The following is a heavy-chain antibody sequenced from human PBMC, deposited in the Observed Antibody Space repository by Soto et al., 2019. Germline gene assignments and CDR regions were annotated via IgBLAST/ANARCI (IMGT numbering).Heavy chain of an antibody. CDR1: GYTFTGYY. Sequence: ASVKVSCKASGYTFTGYYMHWVRQAPGQGLEWMGWINPNSGGTNYAQKFQGWVTMTRDTSISTAYMELSRLRSDDTAVYYCARAGLGYYYDSSGYFAPGYYYYYGMDVWGQGTTVTVSS. V-gene: IGHV1-2*04. CDR3: ARAGLGYYYDSSGYFAPGYYYYYGMDV. J-gene: IGHJ6*02. D-gene: IGHD3-22*01. CDR2: INPNSGGT.